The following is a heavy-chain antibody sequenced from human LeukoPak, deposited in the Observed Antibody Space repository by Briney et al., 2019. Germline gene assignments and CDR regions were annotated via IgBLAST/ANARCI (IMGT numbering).Heavy chain of an antibody. CDR1: GFTFSNFA. V-gene: IGHV3-23*01. D-gene: IGHD2-15*01. CDR3: AKDLARGFCGGGSCYPFDY. CDR2: IGGGGDGT. Sequence: PGGSLRLSCVASGFTFSNFAMTWVCQAPGEGLEWVSTIGGGGDGTYYADSVKGRFTISRDESKNTLYLQMNSLRAEDTAIYYCAKDLARGFCGGGSCYPFDYWGQGTLVTVSS. J-gene: IGHJ4*02.